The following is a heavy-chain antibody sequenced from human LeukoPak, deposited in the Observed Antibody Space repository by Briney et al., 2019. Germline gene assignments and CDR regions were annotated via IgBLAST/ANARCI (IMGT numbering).Heavy chain of an antibody. CDR3: ARAAAGMSGFDP. CDR2: IYYSGST. V-gene: IGHV4-39*07. CDR1: GGSISSSSYY. Sequence: PSETLSLTCTVSGGSISSSSYYWGWIRQPPGKGLEWIGSIYYSGSTYYNPSLKSRVTISVDTSKSQFSLNLSSVTAADTAVYYCARAAAGMSGFDPWGQGTLVTVSS. D-gene: IGHD6-13*01. J-gene: IGHJ5*02.